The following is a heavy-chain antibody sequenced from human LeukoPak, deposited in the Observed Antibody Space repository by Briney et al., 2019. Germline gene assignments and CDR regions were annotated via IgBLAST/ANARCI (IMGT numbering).Heavy chain of an antibody. D-gene: IGHD3-10*01. CDR1: GGSISSYY. CDR3: ARLTVRYYYGSGSQYYFDY. CDR2: IYYSGST. Sequence: PSETLSLTCTVSGGSISSYYWSWIRQPPGKGLEWIGYIYYSGSTNYNPSLKSRVTISVDTSKNQFSLKLSSVTAADTAVYYCARLTVRYYYGSGSQYYFDYWGQGTLVTVSS. V-gene: IGHV4-59*08. J-gene: IGHJ4*02.